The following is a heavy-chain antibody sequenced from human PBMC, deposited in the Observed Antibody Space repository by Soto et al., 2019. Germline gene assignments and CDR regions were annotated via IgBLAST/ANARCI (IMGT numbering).Heavy chain of an antibody. V-gene: IGHV3-21*01. Sequence: GGSLRLSCAASGFTFSSYSMNWARQAPGKGLEWVSSISSSSSYIYYADSVKGRFTISRDNAKNSLYLQMNSLRAEDTAVYYCARGLDDYIWGSPGHWGQGTLVTVSS. CDR3: ARGLDDYIWGSPGH. J-gene: IGHJ4*02. D-gene: IGHD3-16*01. CDR2: ISSSSSYI. CDR1: GFTFSSYS.